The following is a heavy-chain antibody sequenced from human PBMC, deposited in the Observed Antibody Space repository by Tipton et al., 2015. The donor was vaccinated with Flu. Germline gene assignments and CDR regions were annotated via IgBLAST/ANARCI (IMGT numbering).Heavy chain of an antibody. V-gene: IGHV4-38-2*01. CDR1: GYSISSGYY. CDR2: ISHSGST. D-gene: IGHD3-10*01. Sequence: LRLSCAVSGYSISSGYYWGWIRLPPGKGLEWIGSISHSGSTYYSPSLKSRVTISVDTSKTQFSLKLSSVTAADTAVYYCARLTYYYGSGTSDYWGQGTLVTVSS. CDR3: ARLTYYYGSGTSDY. J-gene: IGHJ4*02.